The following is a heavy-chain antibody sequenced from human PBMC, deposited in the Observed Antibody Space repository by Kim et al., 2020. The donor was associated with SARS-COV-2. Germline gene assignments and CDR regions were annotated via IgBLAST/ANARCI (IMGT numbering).Heavy chain of an antibody. V-gene: IGHV1-69*01. CDR3: AREGKYSGSHFDY. Sequence: YGQKVQGRVTITADESTSTDYMGLSSLRSEDTAVYYCAREGKYSGSHFDYWGQGTLVTVSS. D-gene: IGHD1-26*01. J-gene: IGHJ4*02.